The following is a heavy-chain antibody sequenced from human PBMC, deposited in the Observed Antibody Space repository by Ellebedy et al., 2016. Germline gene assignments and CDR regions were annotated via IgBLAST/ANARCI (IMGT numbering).Heavy chain of an antibody. CDR1: GFTFSSYS. CDR3: ARGMGATNYYYGMDV. D-gene: IGHD1-26*01. CDR2: ISDTGTISDTVNT. Sequence: GGSLRLSCAASGFTFSSYSMNWVRQAPGKGLEWVSAISDTGTISDTVNTYYADSVKGRFTISRDNSKNTLYLQMNSLRAEDTAVYYCARGMGATNYYYGMDVWGQGTTVTVSS. J-gene: IGHJ6*02. V-gene: IGHV3-23*01.